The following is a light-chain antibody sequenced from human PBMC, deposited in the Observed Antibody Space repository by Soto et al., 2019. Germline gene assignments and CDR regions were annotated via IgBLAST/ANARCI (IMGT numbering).Light chain of an antibody. V-gene: IGKV1-5*03. J-gene: IGKJ2*01. Sequence: DIQMTQSPSTLSASVGDRVTITCRASQSISSWLAWYQQKPGKAPKLLIYKASSLEGGVPSRFSGSGSGTEFTLTISSLQPDDFATDYGQQYNSYSRTFGQGTKLEIK. CDR2: KAS. CDR3: QQYNSYSRT. CDR1: QSISSW.